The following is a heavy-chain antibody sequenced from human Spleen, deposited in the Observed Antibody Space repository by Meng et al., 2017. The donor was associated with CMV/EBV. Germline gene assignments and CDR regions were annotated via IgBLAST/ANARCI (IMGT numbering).Heavy chain of an antibody. CDR3: ARGGPYSFDSSGYLPHS. V-gene: IGHV4-39*07. Sequence: SETLSLTCTVSGSPGASISSTSYYWAWIRQPPGKGLAWIGTISYSGSTYFNPSLKSRVSISVDTSKKQFSLNLSSVTAADTAVYYCARGGPYSFDSSGYLPHSWGPGTLDTISS. J-gene: IGHJ5*01. CDR2: ISYSGST. CDR1: GSPGASISSTSYY. D-gene: IGHD3-22*01.